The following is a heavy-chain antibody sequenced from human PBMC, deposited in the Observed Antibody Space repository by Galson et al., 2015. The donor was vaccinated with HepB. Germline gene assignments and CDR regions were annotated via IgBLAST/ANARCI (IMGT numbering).Heavy chain of an antibody. CDR1: GFTFSSYG. Sequence: SLRLSCAASGFTFSSYGMHWVRQAPGKGLEWVAVIWYDGSNKYYADSVKGRFTISRDNSKNTLYLQMNSLRAEDTAVYYCARDQYCSSTSCYSELMMPFDYWGQGTLVTVSS. D-gene: IGHD2-2*01. V-gene: IGHV3-33*01. CDR2: IWYDGSNK. J-gene: IGHJ4*02. CDR3: ARDQYCSSTSCYSELMMPFDY.